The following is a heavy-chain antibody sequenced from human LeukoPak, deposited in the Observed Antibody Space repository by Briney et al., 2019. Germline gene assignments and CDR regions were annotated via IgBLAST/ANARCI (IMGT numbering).Heavy chain of an antibody. D-gene: IGHD6-19*01. CDR2: IYYSGST. J-gene: IGHJ4*02. Sequence: SETLSLTCTVSGGSISSYYWSWIRQPPGKGLEWIGYIYYSGSTNYNPSLKSRVTISVDTSENQLSLKLSSVTAAAAAVYYCGRHRGEDSGGWYPDIDYWGQGTLVTVSS. V-gene: IGHV4-59*08. CDR1: GGSISSYY. CDR3: GRHRGEDSGGWYPDIDY.